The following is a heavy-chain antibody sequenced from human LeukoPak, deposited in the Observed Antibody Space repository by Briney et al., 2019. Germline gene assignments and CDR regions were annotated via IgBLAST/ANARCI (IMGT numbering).Heavy chain of an antibody. V-gene: IGHV4-34*01. J-gene: IGHJ3*02. Sequence: SETLSLTCAVYGGSFSGYYWSWIRQPPGKGLEWIGEINHLESTNYNPSLKSRVTISVDTSKNQFSLRLSSVTAADTAVYYCATYTDYDAFDIWGHGTMVTVSS. CDR3: ATYTDYDAFDI. D-gene: IGHD3-16*01. CDR2: INHLEST. CDR1: GGSFSGYY.